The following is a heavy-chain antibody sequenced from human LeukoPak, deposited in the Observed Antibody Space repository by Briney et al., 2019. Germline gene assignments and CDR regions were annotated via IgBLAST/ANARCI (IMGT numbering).Heavy chain of an antibody. Sequence: GGSLRLSYAASGFTFTSFAMSWVRQDPGQGLEWVSTISGSGGSTYYADSVRGRFTTSRDNSKNMLYLQMNSLRAEDTAVYYCAKAIEMTIIRGISFDYWGQGTLVTVSS. V-gene: IGHV3-23*01. J-gene: IGHJ4*02. CDR3: AKAIEMTIIRGISFDY. D-gene: IGHD5-24*01. CDR1: GFTFTSFA. CDR2: ISGSGGST.